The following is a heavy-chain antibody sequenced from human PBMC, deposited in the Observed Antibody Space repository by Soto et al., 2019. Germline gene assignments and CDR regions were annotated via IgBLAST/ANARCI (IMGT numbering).Heavy chain of an antibody. D-gene: IGHD5-18*01. CDR1: GFTFSSYG. CDR2: IWYDGSNK. Sequence: QVQLVESGGGVVQPGRSLRLSCAASGFTFSSYGMHWVRQAPGKGLEWVAVIWYDGSNKYYADSVKGRFTISRDNSKNXLXXQMHSLRAEDTAVYYCARDPSFGYTGGGGVDTAMAWGQGTLVTVSS. V-gene: IGHV3-33*01. J-gene: IGHJ4*02. CDR3: ARDPSFGYTGGGGVDTAMA.